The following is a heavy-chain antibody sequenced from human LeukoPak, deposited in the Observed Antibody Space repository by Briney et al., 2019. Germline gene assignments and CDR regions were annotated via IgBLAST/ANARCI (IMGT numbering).Heavy chain of an antibody. CDR3: ARRAFVGGGYYKFDY. Sequence: SETLSLTCIVSGGSITSDYWSWIRQPPGKGLEWIGYVYYSGSTNYNPSLKSRVTISVDTSKNQFSLKLSSVTAADTAVYYCARRAFVGGGYYKFDYWGQGTLVTVSS. CDR2: VYYSGST. CDR1: GGSITSDY. V-gene: IGHV4-59*12. J-gene: IGHJ4*02. D-gene: IGHD3-22*01.